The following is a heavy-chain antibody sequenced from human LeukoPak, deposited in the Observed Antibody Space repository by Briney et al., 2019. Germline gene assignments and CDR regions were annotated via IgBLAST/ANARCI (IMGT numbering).Heavy chain of an antibody. CDR1: GGTFSNYA. J-gene: IGHJ6*03. CDR3: ARGRWLQLYYMDV. D-gene: IGHD5-24*01. V-gene: IGHV1-69*05. CDR2: SIPIFGAT. Sequence: SVKVSCKASGGTFSNYAISWVRQAPGQGLEWMGGSIPIFGATKCAQKLQGRVTIATDESTSTAYMELSSLRSEDTAVYYCARGRWLQLYYMDVWGKGTTVTVSS.